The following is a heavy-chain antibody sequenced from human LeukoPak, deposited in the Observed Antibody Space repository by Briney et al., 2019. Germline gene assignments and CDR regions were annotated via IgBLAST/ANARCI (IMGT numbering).Heavy chain of an antibody. CDR2: ITGSGGTT. V-gene: IGHV3-23*01. CDR3: AKRHGSGIKYFEF. J-gene: IGHJ4*02. Sequence: AGSLTLSCAASGFTFSNYDMNWVRQAPEKGLDRVPTITGSGGTTYHADSVKGRFTISRDNSKNTLYLQMNSLRAEDTAIYYCAKRHGSGIKYFEFWGQGTLVTVSS. CDR1: GFTFSNYD. D-gene: IGHD3-10*01.